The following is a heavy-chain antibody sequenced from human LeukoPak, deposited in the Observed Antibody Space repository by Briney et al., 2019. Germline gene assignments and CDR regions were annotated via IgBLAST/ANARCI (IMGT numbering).Heavy chain of an antibody. J-gene: IGHJ4*02. Sequence: QSGGSLRLSCAASGFTFSSYAMGWVRQAPGKGPEWVSSISGSGGHTYFADSVKGRFTISRDNSKNTLDLQMNSLKVEDTAVYYCAKFRYHSNDNNYLDFNYWGQGTLVTVSS. D-gene: IGHD3-22*01. V-gene: IGHV3-23*01. CDR2: ISGSGGHT. CDR1: GFTFSSYA. CDR3: AKFRYHSNDNNYLDFNY.